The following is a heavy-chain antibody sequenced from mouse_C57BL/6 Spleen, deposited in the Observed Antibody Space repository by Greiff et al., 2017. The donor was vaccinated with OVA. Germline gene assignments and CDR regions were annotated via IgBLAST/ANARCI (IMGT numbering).Heavy chain of an antibody. V-gene: IGHV1-69*01. CDR1: GYTFTSYW. CDR3: ARWGKSYYGSYFDY. CDR2: IDPSDSYT. Sequence: QVQLQQPGAELVMPGASVKLSCKASGYTFTSYWMHWVKQRPGQGLEWIGEIDPSDSYTNCNQKFKGKSTLTVDKSSSTAYMQLSSLTSEDSAVYYCARWGKSYYGSYFDYWGQGTTLTVSS. D-gene: IGHD1-1*01. J-gene: IGHJ2*01.